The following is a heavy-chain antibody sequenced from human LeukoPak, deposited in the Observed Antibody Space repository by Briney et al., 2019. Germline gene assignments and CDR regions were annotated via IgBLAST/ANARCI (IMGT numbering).Heavy chain of an antibody. V-gene: IGHV3-23*01. Sequence: PGGSLRLSCAASGFTFSSYAMSWVRQAPGKGLEWVSAISGSGGSTYYADSVKGRFTISRDNSKNTLYLQMNSLRAEDTAVYYCAKVWSRYSYGPVSNQWGQGTLVTVSS. D-gene: IGHD5-18*01. CDR1: GFTFSSYA. J-gene: IGHJ4*02. CDR3: AKVWSRYSYGPVSNQ. CDR2: ISGSGGST.